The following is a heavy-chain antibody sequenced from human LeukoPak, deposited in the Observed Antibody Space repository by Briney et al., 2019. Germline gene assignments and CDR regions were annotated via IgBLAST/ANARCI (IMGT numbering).Heavy chain of an antibody. Sequence: KTSETLSLTCTVSGGSISSYYWSWIRQPPGKGLEWIGYIYYSGSTNYNPSLKSRVTISVDTSKNQFSLKLSSVTAADTAVYCCARGTPPHGSGSYFIDYWGQGTLVTVSS. CDR1: GGSISSYY. J-gene: IGHJ4*02. V-gene: IGHV4-59*01. D-gene: IGHD3-10*01. CDR3: ARGTPPHGSGSYFIDY. CDR2: IYYSGST.